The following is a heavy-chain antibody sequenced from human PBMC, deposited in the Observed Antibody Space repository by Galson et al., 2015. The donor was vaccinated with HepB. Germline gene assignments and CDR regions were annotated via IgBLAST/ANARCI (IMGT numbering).Heavy chain of an antibody. CDR2: IFWNGDK. Sequence: PALVKPTQTLTLTCTFSGFSLSTSGVGVGWIRQPPGKALEWLALIFWNGDKRYSPSLKSSLTITKDTPKNQVVLTLTNMDPVDTATYFCARRRGGDYSDSFDIWGQGTTVTVSS. V-gene: IGHV2-5*01. J-gene: IGHJ3*02. CDR1: GFSLSTSGVG. CDR3: ARRRGGDYSDSFDI. D-gene: IGHD2-21*01.